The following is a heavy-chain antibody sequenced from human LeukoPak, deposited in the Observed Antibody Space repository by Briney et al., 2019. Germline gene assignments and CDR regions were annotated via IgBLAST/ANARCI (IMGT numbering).Heavy chain of an antibody. D-gene: IGHD2-15*01. V-gene: IGHV3-21*01. Sequence: GGSLRLSCAASGFTFSSYSMNWVRQAPGKGLEWVSSISSSSSYIYYADSVKGRFTISRDNAKNSLYLQMNSLRAEDTAVYYCASYPPGYYSGGSCPTGGWGQGTLVTVSA. J-gene: IGHJ4*02. CDR1: GFTFSSYS. CDR3: ASYPPGYYSGGSCPTGG. CDR2: ISSSSSYI.